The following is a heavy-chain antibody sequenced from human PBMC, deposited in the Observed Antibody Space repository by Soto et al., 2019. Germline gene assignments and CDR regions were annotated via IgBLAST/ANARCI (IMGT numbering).Heavy chain of an antibody. J-gene: IGHJ3*02. Sequence: SETLSLTCTVSGGSISSYYWSWIRQPPGKGLEWIGYIYYSGSTNYNPSLKSRVTISVDTSKNQFSLKLSSVTAADTAVYYCARDGGDDAFDIWGQGTMVTVSS. CDR3: ARDGGDDAFDI. D-gene: IGHD2-15*01. CDR1: GGSISSYY. CDR2: IYYSGST. V-gene: IGHV4-59*01.